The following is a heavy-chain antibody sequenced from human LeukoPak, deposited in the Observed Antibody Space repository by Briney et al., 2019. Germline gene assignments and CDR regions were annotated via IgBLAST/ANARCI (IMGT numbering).Heavy chain of an antibody. J-gene: IGHJ3*02. V-gene: IGHV1-8*02. CDR1: GYTFTGYY. CDR2: MNPNSGNT. Sequence: ASVKVSCKASGYTFTGYYMHWVRQAPGQGLEWMGWMNPNSGNTGYAQKFQGRVTMTRNTSISTAYMELSSLRSEDTAVYYCARGGYCSGGSCDRDAFDIWGQGTMVTVSS. CDR3: ARGGYCSGGSCDRDAFDI. D-gene: IGHD2-15*01.